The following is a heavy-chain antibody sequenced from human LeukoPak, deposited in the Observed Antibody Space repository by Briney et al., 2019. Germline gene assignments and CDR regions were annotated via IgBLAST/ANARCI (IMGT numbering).Heavy chain of an antibody. J-gene: IGHJ4*02. CDR2: IYYSGST. CDR1: GGSISSGDYY. Sequence: PSETLSLTCTVSGGSISSGDYYWSWIRQPPGKGLEWIGYIYYSGSTYYNPSLKSRVTISVDTSKNQFSLKLSSVTAADTAVYYCARDLGRTEFDYWGQGTLVTVSS. V-gene: IGHV4-30-4*01. D-gene: IGHD2-2*01. CDR3: ARDLGRTEFDY.